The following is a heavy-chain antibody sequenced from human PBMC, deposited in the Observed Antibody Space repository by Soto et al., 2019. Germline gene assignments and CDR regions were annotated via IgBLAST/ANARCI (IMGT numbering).Heavy chain of an antibody. CDR3: ARQIFAADY. CDR2: INPMFNST. J-gene: IGHJ4*02. D-gene: IGHD6-25*01. CDR1: GGTFDHAA. V-gene: IGHV1-69*01. Sequence: QVQLVQSGAEVKKPGSSVKVSCAAPGGTFDHAAITWVRQAPGQGLAWMGGINPMFNSTHYAQKFQGRVTITADAATSTAFMELRRLRSDDTAVYDCARQIFAADYWGQGTLLIGSS.